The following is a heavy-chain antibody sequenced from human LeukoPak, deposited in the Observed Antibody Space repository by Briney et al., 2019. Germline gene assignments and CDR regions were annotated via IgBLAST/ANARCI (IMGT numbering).Heavy chain of an antibody. CDR3: TTDGYCSGGNCYSFDY. D-gene: IGHD2-15*01. CDR2: IKSKMDGGTI. Sequence: KSGGSLRLSCAASGLTFSKAWMSWVRQAPGKGLEWVGRIKSKMDGGTIEYAAPVKGRFTISRDDSKNTQYLQMNSLKTEDTAVYYCTTDGYCSGGNCYSFDYWCQGILVTVSA. CDR1: GLTFSKAW. J-gene: IGHJ4*02. V-gene: IGHV3-15*01.